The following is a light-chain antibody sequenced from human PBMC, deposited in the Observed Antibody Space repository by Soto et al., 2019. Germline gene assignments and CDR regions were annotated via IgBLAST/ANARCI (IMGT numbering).Light chain of an antibody. Sequence: DIQMTQSPSSLSASVGDRVTITCRASQRITKYLNWYQQKPGKAPKLLIYHASNLETGVPSRFSGSGSGTHFTFTISSLQPEDIATYYCQQYDSFPYTFGQGTKLEIK. CDR2: HAS. CDR1: QRITKY. V-gene: IGKV1-33*01. CDR3: QQYDSFPYT. J-gene: IGKJ2*01.